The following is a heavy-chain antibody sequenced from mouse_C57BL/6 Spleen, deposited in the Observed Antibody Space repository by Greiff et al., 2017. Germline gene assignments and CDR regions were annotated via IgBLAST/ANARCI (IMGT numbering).Heavy chain of an antibody. CDR1: GYTFTDYN. Sequence: EVQRVESGPELVKPGASVKMSCKASGYTFTDYNMHWVKPSHGKSLEWIGYINPNNGGTSYNQKFKGKATLTVNKSSSTAYMELRSLTSEYSAVDYCARRGDYFDYWGQGTTLTVSS. CDR3: ARRGDYFDY. V-gene: IGHV1-22*01. J-gene: IGHJ2*01. CDR2: INPNNGGT.